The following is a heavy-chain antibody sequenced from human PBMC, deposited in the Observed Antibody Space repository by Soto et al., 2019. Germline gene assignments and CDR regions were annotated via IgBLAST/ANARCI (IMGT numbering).Heavy chain of an antibody. D-gene: IGHD3-22*01. V-gene: IGHV1-3*01. CDR2: INAGNGNT. J-gene: IGHJ4*02. Sequence: ASVKVSCKASGYTFTSYAMHWVRQAPGQRLEWMGWINAGNGNTKYSQKYQGRVTITRDTSASTAYMELSSLRSEDTAVYYCALNYYDSSGYGYWGQGTLVTVSS. CDR3: ALNYYDSSGYGY. CDR1: GYTFTSYA.